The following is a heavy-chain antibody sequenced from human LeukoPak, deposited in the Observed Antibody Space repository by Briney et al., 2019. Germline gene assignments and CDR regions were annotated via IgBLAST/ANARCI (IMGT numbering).Heavy chain of an antibody. V-gene: IGHV4-34*01. CDR3: ARVEDWCSSNSCYASATYHWFDP. Sequence: SETLSLTCAVYGGSFSDYSWSWIRQPPGKGLEWIGEISHSGSTNYNPSLKSRVTIPLDTSKNQFSLKLTSVTAADTAVYYCARVEDWCSSNSCYASATYHWFDPWGQGTLVTVSS. J-gene: IGHJ5*02. CDR1: GGSFSDYS. CDR2: ISHSGST. D-gene: IGHD2-2*01.